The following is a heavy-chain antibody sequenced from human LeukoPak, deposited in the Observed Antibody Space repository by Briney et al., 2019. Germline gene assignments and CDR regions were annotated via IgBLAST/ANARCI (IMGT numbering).Heavy chain of an antibody. V-gene: IGHV3-7*01. D-gene: IGHD2/OR15-2a*01. CDR1: GFTVSSNY. CDR3: ARGGTRSPID. Sequence: GGSLRLSCAASGFTVSSNYMSWVRQAPEKGLEWVANIKEDGSATYYVDSVKGRFTISRDNAKNSLYLQMNSLRAEDTAIYYCARGGTRSPIDWGPGTLVTVSS. J-gene: IGHJ4*02. CDR2: IKEDGSAT.